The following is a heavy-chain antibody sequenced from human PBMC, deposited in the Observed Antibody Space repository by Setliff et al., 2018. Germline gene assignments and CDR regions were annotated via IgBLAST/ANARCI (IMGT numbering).Heavy chain of an antibody. CDR3: VPGRGS. CDR1: GFTVSAND. D-gene: IGHD6-25*01. CDR2: LYDDGSE. V-gene: IGHV3-53*01. J-gene: IGHJ5*02. Sequence: GGSLRLSCAASGFTVSANDMSWVRQAPGKELEWISLLYDDGSEFYADSVKGRFTISRDNAKNSLSLQMNNLRTEDTAVYYCVPGRGSWGQGALVTVSS.